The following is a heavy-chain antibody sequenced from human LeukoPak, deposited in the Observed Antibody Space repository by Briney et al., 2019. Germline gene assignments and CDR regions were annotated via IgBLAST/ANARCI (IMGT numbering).Heavy chain of an antibody. D-gene: IGHD6-13*01. CDR2: IKQDGSEK. J-gene: IGHJ4*02. Sequence: PGGSLRLSCAASGFTFSSYWMTWVRQAPGKGLEWVANIKQDGSEKYYVDFVKGRFTISRDNAKNSLYLQMNSLRAEDTALYHCARVASRGYSSSWYRAEKHFDYWGQGTLVTVSS. V-gene: IGHV3-7*03. CDR1: GFTFSSYW. CDR3: ARVASRGYSSSWYRAEKHFDY.